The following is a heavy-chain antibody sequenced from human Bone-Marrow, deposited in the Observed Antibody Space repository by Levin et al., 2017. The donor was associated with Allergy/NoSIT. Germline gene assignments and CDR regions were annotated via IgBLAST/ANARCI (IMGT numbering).Heavy chain of an antibody. V-gene: IGHV4-59*01. Sequence: PSETLSLTCSVSGGSMSPYYWSWIRQTPGRGLEWIGYIFHSGSTSYNPSLEGRVTISIDKSRTQFSLKLSSVTAADTALYFCAGGGDSYGYLPLDYWGQGTLAIVST. CDR2: IFHSGST. J-gene: IGHJ4*02. CDR3: AGGGDSYGYLPLDY. D-gene: IGHD5-18*01. CDR1: GGSMSPYY.